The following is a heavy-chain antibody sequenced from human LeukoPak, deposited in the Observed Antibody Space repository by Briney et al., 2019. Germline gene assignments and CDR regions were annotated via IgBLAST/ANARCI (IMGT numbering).Heavy chain of an antibody. D-gene: IGHD5-24*01. CDR3: AREERRDDYKFDY. CDR1: GGSISSGDYY. V-gene: IGHV4-30-4*08. Sequence: PQTLSLTCTVSGGSISSGDYYWSWIRQPPGKGLEWIGYISYSGSTYTYYNPSLKSRVTISVDTSKNQFSLKLSSVFAADTAVYYCAREERRDDYKFDYWGQGTLVTVSS. J-gene: IGHJ4*02. CDR2: ISYSGSTYT.